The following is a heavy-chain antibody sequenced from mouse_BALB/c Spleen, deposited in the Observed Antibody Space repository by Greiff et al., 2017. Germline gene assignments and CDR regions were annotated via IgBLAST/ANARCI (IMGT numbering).Heavy chain of an antibody. V-gene: IGHV1S135*01. D-gene: IGHD2-14*01. Sequence: VQLQQSGPELMKPGASVKISCKASGYSFTSYYMHWVKQSHGKSLEWIGYIDPFNGGTSYNQKFKGKATLTVDKSSSTAYMHLSSLTSEDSAVYYCAYRYDGVYFDYWGQGTTLTVSS. CDR3: AYRYDGVYFDY. CDR2: IDPFNGGT. CDR1: GYSFTSYY. J-gene: IGHJ2*01.